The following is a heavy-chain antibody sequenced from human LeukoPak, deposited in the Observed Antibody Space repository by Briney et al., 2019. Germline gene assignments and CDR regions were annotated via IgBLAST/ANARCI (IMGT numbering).Heavy chain of an antibody. V-gene: IGHV4-59*11. J-gene: IGHJ3*02. D-gene: IGHD3-22*01. CDR1: GGSISSHY. Sequence: PSETLSLTCSVSGGSISSHYWSWIRQPPGKGLEWIGNIYYSGSTNYNPSLKSRVTMSVDTSKNQFSLKLSSVTAADTAVYYCASSHYYDSSGYYFDAFDIWGQGTMVTVSS. CDR2: IYYSGST. CDR3: ASSHYYDSSGYYFDAFDI.